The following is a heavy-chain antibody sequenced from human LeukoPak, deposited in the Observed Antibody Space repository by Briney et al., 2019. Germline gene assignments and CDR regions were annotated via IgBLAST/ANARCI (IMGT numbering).Heavy chain of an antibody. CDR1: GFTFSSYG. Sequence: QSGGSLRLSCAASGFTFSSYGMSWVRQAPGKGLEWVSAISGSGGSTYYADSVKGRFTISRDNSKNTLYLQMNSLRAEDTAVYYCATKAVAGPHPLFYWGQGTLVTVSS. CDR2: ISGSGGST. J-gene: IGHJ4*02. V-gene: IGHV3-23*01. CDR3: ATKAVAGPHPLFY. D-gene: IGHD6-19*01.